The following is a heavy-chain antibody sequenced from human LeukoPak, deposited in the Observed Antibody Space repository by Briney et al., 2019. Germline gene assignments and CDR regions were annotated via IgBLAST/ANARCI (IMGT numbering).Heavy chain of an antibody. CDR1: GYTFTGYY. V-gene: IGHV1-2*02. J-gene: IGHJ4*02. CDR2: INPNSGGT. Sequence: ASVKVSCKASGYTFTGYYMHWVRQAPGQGLEWMGWINPNSGGTNYAQKFQGRVTMTRDTSISTAYMELSRLRSDDTAVYYCARVVVAVANFDYWGQGTLVTVSS. CDR3: ARVVVAVANFDY. D-gene: IGHD6-19*01.